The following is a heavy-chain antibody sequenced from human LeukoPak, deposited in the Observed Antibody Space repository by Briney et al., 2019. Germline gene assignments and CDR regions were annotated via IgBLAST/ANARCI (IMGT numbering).Heavy chain of an antibody. J-gene: IGHJ4*02. CDR2: IYYSGST. CDR3: ARAGYSYGYGRFDY. V-gene: IGHV4-59*01. Sequence: SETLSLTCTVSGGSFSGNFWTWIRQSPERGLEWIGYIYYSGSTKYNPSLTSRVTISLDTSKNQFSLKLSSVTAADTAVYYCARAGYSYGYGRFDYWGQGTLVTVSS. D-gene: IGHD5-18*01. CDR1: GGSFSGNF.